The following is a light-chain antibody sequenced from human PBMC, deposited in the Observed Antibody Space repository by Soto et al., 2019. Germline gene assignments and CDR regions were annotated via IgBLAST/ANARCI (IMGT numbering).Light chain of an antibody. J-gene: IGKJ1*01. CDR1: QSISNW. V-gene: IGKV1-5*03. Sequence: DIQMPQSPSTLSGSVGDSVPITCRASQSISNWLAWYQQKPGKAPKLLIYRASSLESGVPSRFSGSGSGTEFTLTISSLQPEDFATYFCQQYNTYSTVGQGTKVDIK. CDR3: QQYNTYST. CDR2: RAS.